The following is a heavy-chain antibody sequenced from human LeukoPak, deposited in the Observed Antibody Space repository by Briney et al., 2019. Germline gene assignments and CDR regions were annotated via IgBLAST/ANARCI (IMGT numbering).Heavy chain of an antibody. V-gene: IGHV4-59*08. D-gene: IGHD6-13*01. J-gene: IGHJ4*02. CDR1: GGSLTGYY. Sequence: SETQSLTCTVSGGSLTGYYWSWVRGSPGQGVEWMWYSYHSGTNNCSHSLKSRIAMSVDTPKNQFSLNLSSVTAADTAVYYCARQNRAAAGQCLDYWGQGTLVTVSS. CDR2: SYHSGTN. CDR3: ARQNRAAAGQCLDY.